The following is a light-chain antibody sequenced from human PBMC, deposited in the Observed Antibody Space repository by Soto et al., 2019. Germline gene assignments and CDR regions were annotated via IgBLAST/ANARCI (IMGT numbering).Light chain of an antibody. V-gene: IGKV1-39*01. J-gene: IGKJ2*01. CDR1: QSISSY. CDR3: QQSDSTPQT. Sequence: DIQITQSPSSLSASVGDRVTITCRASQSISSYLNWYQQKPGKAPKLLIYAASSLQSGVPSRFSDSGSGTDFTLTISSLQPEDFSTYYCQQSDSTPQTFGQGTKLEI. CDR2: AAS.